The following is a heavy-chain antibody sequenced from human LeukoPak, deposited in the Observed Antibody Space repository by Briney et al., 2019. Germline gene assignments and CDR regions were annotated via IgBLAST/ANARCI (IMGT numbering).Heavy chain of an antibody. D-gene: IGHD5-18*01. CDR3: ASGETQLWSPFDY. V-gene: IGHV4-59*01. CDR1: GVSISSYY. CDR2: ISYSGTT. J-gene: IGHJ4*02. Sequence: PSETLSLTCTVSGVSISSYYWNWIRQTPAKGLEWIGYISYSGTTNYNPSLKSRGTISVDTSKNQLSLSLTSMTAADTAIYYCASGETQLWSPFDYWGQGILVSVSP.